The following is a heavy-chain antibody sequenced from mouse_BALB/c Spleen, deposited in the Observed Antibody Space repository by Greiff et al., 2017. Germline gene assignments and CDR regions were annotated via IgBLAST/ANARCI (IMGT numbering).Heavy chain of an antibody. D-gene: IGHD1-1*01. J-gene: IGHJ3*01. CDR3: ARYPATVVARGSAWFAY. V-gene: IGHV1-9*01. CDR1: GYTFSSYW. Sequence: VQLQQSGAELMKPGASVKISCKATGYTFSSYWIEWVKQRPGHGLEWIGEILPGSGSTNYNEKFKGKATFTADTSSNTAYMQLSSLTSEDSAVYYCARYPATVVARGSAWFAYWGQGTLVTVSA. CDR2: ILPGSGST.